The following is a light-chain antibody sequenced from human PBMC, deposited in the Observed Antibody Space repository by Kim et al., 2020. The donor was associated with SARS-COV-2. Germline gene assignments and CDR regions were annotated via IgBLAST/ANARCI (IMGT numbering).Light chain of an antibody. CDR2: LGS. Sequence: EPASISCRASQSLLHSNGYIYLDWYLQRQGQSPQLVIDLGSNRASGVPDRFSGRGSGTHFTMKISRVEAEDVGVYYCMQGIQTPRTFGQGTKLEIK. CDR3: MQGIQTPRT. CDR1: QSLLHSNGYIY. V-gene: IGKV2-28*01. J-gene: IGKJ2*01.